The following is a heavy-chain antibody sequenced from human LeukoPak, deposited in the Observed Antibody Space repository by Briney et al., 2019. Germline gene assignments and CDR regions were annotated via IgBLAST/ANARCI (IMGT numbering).Heavy chain of an antibody. CDR2: IIPIFGTA. CDR3: ARVPPIYGDYYYYGMDV. Sequence: ASVKVSCTASGGTFSSYAISWVRQALGQGLEWMGGIIPIFGTANYAQKFQGRVTITADKSTSTAYMELSSLRSEDTAVYYCARVPPIYGDYYYYGMDVWGKGTTVTVSS. J-gene: IGHJ6*04. CDR1: GGTFSSYA. V-gene: IGHV1-69*06. D-gene: IGHD4-17*01.